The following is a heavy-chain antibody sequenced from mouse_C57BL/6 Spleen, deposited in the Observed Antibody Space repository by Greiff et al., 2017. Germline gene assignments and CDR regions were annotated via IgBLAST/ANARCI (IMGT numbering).Heavy chain of an antibody. CDR2: IDPETGGT. CDR1: GYTFTDYE. J-gene: IGHJ4*01. CDR3: TRCPERDYAMDY. V-gene: IGHV1-15*01. Sequence: QVQLQQSGAELVRPGASVTLSCKASGYTFTDYEMHWVKQTPVHGLEWIGAIDPETGGTAYNQKFKGKAILTADKSSSTAYMELRSLTSEDSAVYYCTRCPERDYAMDYWGQGTSVTVSS.